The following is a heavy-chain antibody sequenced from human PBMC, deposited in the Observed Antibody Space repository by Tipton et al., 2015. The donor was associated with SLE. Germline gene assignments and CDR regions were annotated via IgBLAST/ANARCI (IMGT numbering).Heavy chain of an antibody. Sequence: SLRLSSAASGFSFSSYAMHWVRQAPGKGLEWVAIISDDESNKQYGESVKGRFSISRDNSKNMLYLQMCSLRPDDTAVYYCARVGGDLFSYHHMDVWGKGATVIVSS. CDR2: ISDDESNK. D-gene: IGHD2-21*01. CDR3: ARVGGDLFSYHHMDV. J-gene: IGHJ6*03. V-gene: IGHV3-30*04. CDR1: GFSFSSYA.